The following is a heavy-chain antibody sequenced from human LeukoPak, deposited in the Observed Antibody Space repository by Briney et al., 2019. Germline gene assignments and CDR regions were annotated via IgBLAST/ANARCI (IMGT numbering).Heavy chain of an antibody. CDR3: AKIHYDSRGYDDFQH. Sequence: GRSLRLSCAASGFTFSHYGMLWVRQAPGKGLEWVAVISYDEINKYYADSVKGRFTISRDNSKNTLYLQMNSLRAEDTAVYYCAKIHYDSRGYDDFQHWGQGTLVTVSS. D-gene: IGHD3-22*01. J-gene: IGHJ1*01. V-gene: IGHV3-30*18. CDR2: ISYDEINK. CDR1: GFTFSHYG.